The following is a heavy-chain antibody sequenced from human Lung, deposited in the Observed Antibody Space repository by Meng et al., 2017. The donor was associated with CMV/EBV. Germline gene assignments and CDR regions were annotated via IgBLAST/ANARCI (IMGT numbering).Heavy chain of an antibody. CDR3: ARDNEDPEGYQLLYKRESWFDP. J-gene: IGHJ5*02. D-gene: IGHD2-2*02. CDR1: GYTFTSYY. V-gene: IGHV1-46*01. Sequence: ASXXVSXKASGYTFTSYYMNWVRQAPGQGLEWMGIINPSGGSTSYAQKFQGRVTMTRDTSTSTVYMELSSLRSEDTAVYYCARDNEDPEGYQLLYKRESWFDPWXQGNXVTVSS. CDR2: INPSGGST.